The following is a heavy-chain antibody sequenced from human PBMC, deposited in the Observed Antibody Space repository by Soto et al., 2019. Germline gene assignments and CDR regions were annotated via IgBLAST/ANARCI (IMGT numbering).Heavy chain of an antibody. D-gene: IGHD1-26*01. V-gene: IGHV3-48*02. CDR3: ARDYSGSYYLNEFDP. CDR2: ISSSSSTI. CDR1: GFTFSSYS. Sequence: PEGSLRLSCAASGFTFSSYSMNWVRQAPGKGLEWVSYISSSSSTIYYADSVKGRFTISRDNAKNSLYLQMNSLRDEDTAVYYCARDYSGSYYLNEFDPWGQGNLVTVSS. J-gene: IGHJ5*02.